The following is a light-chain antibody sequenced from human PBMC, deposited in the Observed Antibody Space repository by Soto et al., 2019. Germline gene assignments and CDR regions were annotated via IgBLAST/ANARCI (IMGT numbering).Light chain of an antibody. CDR3: QQYNNWPPWT. J-gene: IGKJ1*01. CDR1: QSVSSN. CDR2: GAS. Sequence: EIVMTQSPATLSVSPGERATLSCRASQSVSSNLAWYQQKPGQAPRLLIYGASTRATGIPARFSGSGSGTEFTLTIGSLQSEDFAVYDCQQYNNWPPWTFGQGTKVAIK. V-gene: IGKV3-15*01.